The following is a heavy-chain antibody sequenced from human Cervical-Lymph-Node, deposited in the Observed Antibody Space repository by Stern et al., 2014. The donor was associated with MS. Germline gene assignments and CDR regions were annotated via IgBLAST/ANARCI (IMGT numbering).Heavy chain of an antibody. CDR1: GFTFSSYS. CDR3: AREYDSSGYAYFDY. V-gene: IGHV3-21*01. CDR2: ISSSSSYI. J-gene: IGHJ4*02. Sequence: EVQLVESGGGLVKPGGSLRLSCAASGFTFSSYSMNWVRQAPGKGLEWVSSISSSSSYIYYADSVKSRFTISRDNAKNSLYLQMNSLRAEDTAVYYCAREYDSSGYAYFDYWGQGTLVTVSS. D-gene: IGHD3-22*01.